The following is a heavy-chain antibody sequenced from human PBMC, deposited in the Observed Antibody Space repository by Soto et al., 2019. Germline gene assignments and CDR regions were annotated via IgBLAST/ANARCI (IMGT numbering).Heavy chain of an antibody. Sequence: QVQLVQSGPEMKKPGASVIVYCEGSGFIFTNYGFHWVRQAPGQGLEWVGWVSAANGYTRSAQKFQDRLIMTTDSSTNTAYMEVRGLGPDDTALYDCAKGRSIAVPEGSWGQGTLVNVSS. CDR3: AKGRSIAVPEGS. D-gene: IGHD6-19*01. V-gene: IGHV1-18*01. CDR2: VSAANGYT. CDR1: GFIFTNYG. J-gene: IGHJ5*02.